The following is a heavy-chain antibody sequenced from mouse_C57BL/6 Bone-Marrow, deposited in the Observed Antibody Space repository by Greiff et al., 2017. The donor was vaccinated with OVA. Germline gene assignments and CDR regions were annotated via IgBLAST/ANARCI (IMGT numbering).Heavy chain of an antibody. J-gene: IGHJ1*03. CDR2: INPNYGTT. CDR1: GYSFTDYN. CDR3: APYYYQRGYWYLDV. Sequence: VQLQQSGPELVKPGASVKISCKASGYSFTDYNMNWVKQSNGKSLEWIGVINPNYGTTSYNQKFKGKATLTVDQSSSTAYMQLNSLTSEDSAVYYCAPYYYQRGYWYLDVWGTGTTVTVSS. D-gene: IGHD1-1*01. V-gene: IGHV1-39*01.